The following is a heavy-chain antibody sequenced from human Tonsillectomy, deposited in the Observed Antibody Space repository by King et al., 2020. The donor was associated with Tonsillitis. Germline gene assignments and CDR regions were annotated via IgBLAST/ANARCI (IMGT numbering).Heavy chain of an antibody. V-gene: IGHV4-30-4*01. D-gene: IGHD3-3*01. Sequence: QLQESGPGLVKPSQTLSLTCTVSGGSISSGDYYWSWIRQPPGKGLEWIGYIYYSGSPYYTPPLKSRVTISVDTSKNQFSLKLRSVTAADTAVYYWARTRGDYVFWSRYYIHFDYWGQGTLVTVSS. J-gene: IGHJ4*02. CDR2: IYYSGSP. CDR1: GGSISSGDYY. CDR3: ARTRGDYVFWSRYYIHFDY.